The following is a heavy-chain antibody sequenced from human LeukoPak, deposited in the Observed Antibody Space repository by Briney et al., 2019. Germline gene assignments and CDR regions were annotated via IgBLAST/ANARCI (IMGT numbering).Heavy chain of an antibody. CDR2: ISGDGVST. J-gene: IGHJ4*02. Sequence: GGSLRLSCVASGLPIGDFAMHWVRQAPGKGLEWVSLISGDGVSTFYTDSVKGRFSISRDNSKNSLSLEMNSLRTEDTAMYCCGRESGKFDYWGQGTLVAVSS. V-gene: IGHV3-43*02. CDR3: GRESGKFDY. CDR1: GLPIGDFA.